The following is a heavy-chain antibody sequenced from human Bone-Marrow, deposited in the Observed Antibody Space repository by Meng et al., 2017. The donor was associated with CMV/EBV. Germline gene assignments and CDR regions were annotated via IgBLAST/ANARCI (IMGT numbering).Heavy chain of an antibody. CDR2: MNPNSGNT. V-gene: IGHV1-8*01. D-gene: IGHD2-2*02. Sequence: ASVKVSCKASGYTFTSYDINWVRQATGQGLEWMGWMNPNSGNTGYAQKFQGRVTMTRNTSISTAYMELSSLRSEDTAVYYCARVRCSSTSCYTVRLFWLNYYGMDVWGQGTTDTVSS. CDR1: GYTFTSYD. J-gene: IGHJ6*02. CDR3: ARVRCSSTSCYTVRLFWLNYYGMDV.